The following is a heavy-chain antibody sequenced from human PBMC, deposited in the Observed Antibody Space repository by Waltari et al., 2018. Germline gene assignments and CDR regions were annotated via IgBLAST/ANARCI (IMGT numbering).Heavy chain of an antibody. V-gene: IGHV4-34*01. D-gene: IGHD3-10*01. CDR2: INHSGST. CDR3: ARQYYYGSGSYRHAFDI. CDR1: GGSFSGYY. J-gene: IGHJ3*02. Sequence: QVQLQQWGAGLLKPSETLSLTCAVYGGSFSGYYWSWIRQPPGKGLEWIGEINHSGSTNNNPSRKSRVTISVDTSKNQLSLKLSSVTAADTAVYYCARQYYYGSGSYRHAFDIWGQGTMVTVSS.